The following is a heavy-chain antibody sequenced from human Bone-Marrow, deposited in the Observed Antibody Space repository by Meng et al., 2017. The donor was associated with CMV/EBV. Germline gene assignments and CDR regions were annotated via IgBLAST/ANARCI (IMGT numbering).Heavy chain of an antibody. Sequence: SETLSLTCTVSGGSVSSGSHFWSWIRQPPGQGLEWIGYLYYSGTTNYNPSLKSRVTISVDTSKNQFSLKLTSVTAADTAVYYCAREAGYYYYDMDVWGQGTTVTVSS. CDR2: LYYSGTT. V-gene: IGHV4-61*01. CDR1: GGSVSSGSHF. J-gene: IGHJ6*02. CDR3: AREAGYYYYDMDV. D-gene: IGHD3-22*01.